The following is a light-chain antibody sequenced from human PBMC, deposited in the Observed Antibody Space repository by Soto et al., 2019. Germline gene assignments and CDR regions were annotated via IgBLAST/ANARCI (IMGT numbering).Light chain of an antibody. CDR1: QSILHSNGYNY. CDR3: MQALQTPWT. CDR2: WGS. J-gene: IGKJ1*01. V-gene: IGKV2-28*01. Sequence: DIVMTQSPLSLPVTPGEPASISCRSSQSILHSNGYNYLDWYLQKPGQSPQLLIYWGSNRASGVPDRFSGSGSGTDFTLKISRVEAEDVGVYYCMQALQTPWTFGQGTKVDIK.